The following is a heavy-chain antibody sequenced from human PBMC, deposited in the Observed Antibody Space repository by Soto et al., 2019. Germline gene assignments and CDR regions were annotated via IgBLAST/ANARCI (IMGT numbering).Heavy chain of an antibody. V-gene: IGHV3-23*01. J-gene: IGHJ4*02. CDR3: ARTRGPFDY. CDR1: RFTFSSYA. Sequence: PGGSLRLSCAASRFTFSSYAVSWVRQAPGKGLEWVSAISGSGGSTYYADSVKGRFTISRDNSKNTLYLQMNSLRAEDTAVYYCARTRGPFDYWGQGTLVTVSS. CDR2: ISGSGGST.